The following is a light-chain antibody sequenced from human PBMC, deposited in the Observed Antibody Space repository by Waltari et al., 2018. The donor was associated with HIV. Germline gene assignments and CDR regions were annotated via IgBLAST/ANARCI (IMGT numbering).Light chain of an antibody. CDR1: TSNIGTGF. CDR2: DND. J-gene: IGLJ1*01. V-gene: IGLV1-51*01. CDR3: GTWDTSLYSYV. Sequence: QSLLTQPPSVSAAPGQKVTISCSGTTSNIGTGFVSWYQQLPGTAPKLLIYDNDKRPSGIPDRFSGSQSGTSATLDITGLQTGDEADYYCGTWDTSLYSYVFATGSKVTVL.